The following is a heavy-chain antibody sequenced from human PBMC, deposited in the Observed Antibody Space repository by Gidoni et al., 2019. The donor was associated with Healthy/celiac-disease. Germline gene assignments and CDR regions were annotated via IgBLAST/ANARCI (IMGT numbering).Heavy chain of an antibody. CDR1: VCSISSSNW. CDR3: ARGINEAKGWDYYYGMDV. J-gene: IGHJ6*02. V-gene: IGHV4-4*02. Sequence: QVQLQESGPGLVKPSGTLSLTCAVSVCSISSSNWWSWVRQPPGQGLEWIGEIYHSGSTNYNPSLKSRVTISVDKSKNQFSLKLSSVTAADTAVYYCARGINEAKGWDYYYGMDVWGQGTTVTVSS. CDR2: IYHSGST. D-gene: IGHD1-1*01.